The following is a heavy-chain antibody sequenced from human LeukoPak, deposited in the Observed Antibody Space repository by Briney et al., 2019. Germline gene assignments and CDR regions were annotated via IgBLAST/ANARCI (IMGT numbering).Heavy chain of an antibody. CDR3: ARVGYYESSGYYEY. V-gene: IGHV1-2*06. CDR2: INPNSGGT. Sequence: EASVTVSCKASGYTLTDYYMHWVRQAPGQGLEWMGRINPNSGGTNYAQKFQGRVTMTRDTSISTVYMELSRLRSDDTAVYYCARVGYYESSGYYEYWGQGPLVTVSS. J-gene: IGHJ4*02. D-gene: IGHD3-22*01. CDR1: GYTLTDYY.